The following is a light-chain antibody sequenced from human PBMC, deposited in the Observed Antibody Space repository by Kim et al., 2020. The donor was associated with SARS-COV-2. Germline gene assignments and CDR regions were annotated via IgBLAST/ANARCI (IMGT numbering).Light chain of an antibody. Sequence: EIVLTQSPGPLSLSPGERATLSCRASQTLGSTYLAWYQQKRGQAPRLLIYGASNRATGIPDRFSGSGSGTDFTLTISRLEPEDFAVYYCQQYGIFSGTFGQGTKLEI. V-gene: IGKV3-20*01. CDR2: GAS. CDR3: QQYGIFSGT. CDR1: QTLGSTY. J-gene: IGKJ2*01.